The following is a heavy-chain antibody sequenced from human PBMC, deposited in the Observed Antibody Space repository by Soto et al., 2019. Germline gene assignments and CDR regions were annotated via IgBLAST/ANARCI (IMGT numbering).Heavy chain of an antibody. CDR1: GYTFSSYD. CDR2: VNPNSGDT. Sequence: GASVKVSCKASGYTFSSYDIAWVRQAAGQGLEWMGWVNPNSGDTDYTQKFQGRVTMTRDTSTNTAYMELSSLRSEDTAVYYCARKGFLDWFVDLSGQGTLVTVSS. CDR3: ARKGFLDWFVDL. D-gene: IGHD3-9*01. J-gene: IGHJ5*02. V-gene: IGHV1-8*02.